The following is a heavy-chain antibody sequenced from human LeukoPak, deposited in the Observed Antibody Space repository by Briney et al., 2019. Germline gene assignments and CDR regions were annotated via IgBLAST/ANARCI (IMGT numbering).Heavy chain of an antibody. J-gene: IGHJ4*02. CDR3: ARVYKAYIAVAGYYFDY. V-gene: IGHV4-34*01. CDR1: GGSFRGYY. CDR2: INHSGST. D-gene: IGHD6-19*01. Sequence: SETLSLTCAVYGGSFRGYYWSWIRQPPGKGLEWIGEINHSGSTNYNPSLKSRVTISVDTSKNQFSLKLSSVTAADTAVYYCARVYKAYIAVAGYYFDYWGQGTLVTVSS.